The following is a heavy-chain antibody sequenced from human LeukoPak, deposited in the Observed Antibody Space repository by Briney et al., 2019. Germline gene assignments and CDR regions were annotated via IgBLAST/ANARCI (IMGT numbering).Heavy chain of an antibody. CDR1: GGSISYYY. CDR3: ARDRHFWSGYPPAYYYYYMDV. J-gene: IGHJ6*03. CDR2: IYSNGST. D-gene: IGHD3-3*02. V-gene: IGHV4-4*07. Sequence: SETLSLTCTVSGGSISYYYWSWFRQPAGKGLEWIGRIYSNGSTNYNPSLKSRVTMSVDTSKKQFSLRLSSVTAADTAVYYCARDRHFWSGYPPAYYYYYMDVWGKGTTVTVSS.